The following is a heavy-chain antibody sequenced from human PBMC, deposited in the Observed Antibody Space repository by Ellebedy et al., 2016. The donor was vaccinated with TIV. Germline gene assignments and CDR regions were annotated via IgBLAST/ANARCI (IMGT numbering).Heavy chain of an antibody. J-gene: IGHJ5*02. CDR1: GFTFSSYA. V-gene: IGHV3-23*01. D-gene: IGHD3-10*01. CDR3: ARGGSDWFDP. CDR2: ISGSGGST. Sequence: GESLKISCAASGFTFSSYAMSWVRQAPGKGLEWVSAISGSGGSTYYADSVKGRFTISRDNSKNTLYLQMNSLRAEDTAVYYCARGGSDWFDPWGQGTLVTVSS.